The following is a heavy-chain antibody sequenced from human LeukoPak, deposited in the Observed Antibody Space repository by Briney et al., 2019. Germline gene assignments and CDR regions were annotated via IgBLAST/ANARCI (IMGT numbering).Heavy chain of an antibody. D-gene: IGHD1-26*01. CDR2: IYHSGST. CDR3: ARNGMGATYFDY. V-gene: IGHV4-38-2*02. J-gene: IGHJ4*02. Sequence: PSETLSLTCTVSGYSISSGYYWGWIRQPPGKGLEWIGSIYHSGSTYYNPSLKSRVTISVDTSKNQFSLKLSSVTAADTAVYYWARNGMGATYFDYGARGTLVTVSS. CDR1: GYSISSGYY.